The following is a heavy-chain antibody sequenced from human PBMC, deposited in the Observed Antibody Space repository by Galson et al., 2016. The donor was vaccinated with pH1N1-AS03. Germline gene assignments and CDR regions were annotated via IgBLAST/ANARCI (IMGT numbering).Heavy chain of an antibody. CDR1: GIKFSNYA. D-gene: IGHD3-10*01. V-gene: IGHV3-23*01. CDR2: ISGSGDST. CDR3: AKGAGGFVQHYYGSRSDYNGTRSTDH. J-gene: IGHJ4*02. Sequence: SLRLSCAVSGIKFSNYAMYWVRQAPGKGLEWVSGISGSGDSTYYADSVKGRFTISRDNPKNTLYLQMNGLRAEDTAVYYCAKGAGGFVQHYYGSRSDYNGTRSTDHWGQGTLVTVSS.